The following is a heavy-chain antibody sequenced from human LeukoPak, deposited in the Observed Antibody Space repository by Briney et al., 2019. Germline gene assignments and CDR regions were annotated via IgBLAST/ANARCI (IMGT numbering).Heavy chain of an antibody. J-gene: IGHJ1*01. CDR1: GVSISIYY. D-gene: IGHD6-13*01. CDR3: ATTFSGYVSSWPEYFQH. V-gene: IGHV4-59*08. Sequence: SETLSLTCTVSGVSISIYYWSWIRQPPGKGLEWIGYYYYTENTNYNPSLKSRVTISEDTSKNQFSLRLFSVTASDTAVYYCATTFSGYVSSWPEYFQHWGQGSLVTVSS. CDR2: YYYTENT.